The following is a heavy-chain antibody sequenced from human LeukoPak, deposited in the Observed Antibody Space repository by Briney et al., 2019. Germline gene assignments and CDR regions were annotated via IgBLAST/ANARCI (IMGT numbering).Heavy chain of an antibody. CDR2: ISGSGGST. CDR1: GFTVSSNY. J-gene: IGHJ4*02. Sequence: GGSLRLSCAASGFTVSSNYMSWVRQAPGKGLEWVSAISGSGGSTYYADSVKGRFIISRDNSKNTLYLQMNSLRAEDTAVYYCASRDGYNYYFGSWGQGTLVTVSS. CDR3: ASRDGYNYYFGS. V-gene: IGHV3-53*01. D-gene: IGHD5-24*01.